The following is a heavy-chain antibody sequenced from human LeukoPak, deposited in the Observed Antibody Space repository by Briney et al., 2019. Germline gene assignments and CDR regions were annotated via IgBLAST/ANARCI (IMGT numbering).Heavy chain of an antibody. D-gene: IGHD2-2*01. CDR2: IIPIFGTA. Sequence: SVKVSCKASGGTFSSYAISWVRQAPGQGLEWMGGIIPIFGTANYAQKFQGRVTITADESTSTAYMELSSLRSEDTAVYYCAADLGYCSSTSCFPLFDYWGQGTLVTVSS. CDR3: AADLGYCSSTSCFPLFDY. J-gene: IGHJ4*02. CDR1: GGTFSSYA. V-gene: IGHV1-69*13.